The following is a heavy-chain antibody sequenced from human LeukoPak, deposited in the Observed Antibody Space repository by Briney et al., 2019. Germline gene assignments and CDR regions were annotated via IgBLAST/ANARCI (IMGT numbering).Heavy chain of an antibody. CDR2: IDGSGGST. V-gene: IGHV3-23*01. D-gene: IGHD6-19*01. J-gene: IGHJ6*02. CDR1: TLTFSIYA. CDR3: AKGFLLAGTYYYGMDV. Sequence: PGGSLRLSRAAATLTFSIYAISWVRQVQGNWLEWVSAIDGSGGSTDSAAIVKGRFTISRDNSKNTLYLQMNSLRAEDTAVYYCAKGFLLAGTYYYGMDVWGQGTTVTVSS.